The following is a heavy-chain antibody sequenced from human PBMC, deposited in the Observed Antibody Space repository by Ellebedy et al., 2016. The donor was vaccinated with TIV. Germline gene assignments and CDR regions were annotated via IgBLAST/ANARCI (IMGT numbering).Heavy chain of an antibody. CDR1: GFTFSSYS. V-gene: IGHV3-48*01. Sequence: GGSLRLSCAASGFTFSSYSMNWVRQAPGKGLEWVSYISSSSSTIYYADSVKGRFTISRDNAKNSLYLQMNSLRAEDTAVYYCAREPSYDYVWGSYRYGYYYYGMDVWGQGTTVTVS. J-gene: IGHJ6*02. CDR2: ISSSSSTI. CDR3: AREPSYDYVWGSYRYGYYYYGMDV. D-gene: IGHD3-16*02.